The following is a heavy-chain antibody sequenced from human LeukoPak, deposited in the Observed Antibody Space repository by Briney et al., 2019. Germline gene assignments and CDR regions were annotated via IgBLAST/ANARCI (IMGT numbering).Heavy chain of an antibody. CDR1: GFTFSSYS. CDR3: ARTYYYDSSGYRGDWFDP. J-gene: IGHJ5*02. D-gene: IGHD3-22*01. CDR2: ISSNSSYI. V-gene: IGHV3-21*01. Sequence: PGGSLRLSCAASGFTFSSYSMNWVRQAPGKGLEWVSSISSNSSYIYYADSVKGRFTISRDNAKKSLYLQMNSLRAEDTAVYYCARTYYYDSSGYRGDWFDPWGQGTLVTVSS.